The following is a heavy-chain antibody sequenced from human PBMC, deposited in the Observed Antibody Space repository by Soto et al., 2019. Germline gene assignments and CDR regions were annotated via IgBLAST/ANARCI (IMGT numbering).Heavy chain of an antibody. J-gene: IGHJ6*04. CDR2: ISYDGSNK. CDR3: ARDSYGMDV. Sequence: QVQLVESGGGVVQPGRSLRLSCAASGFTFSSYAMHWVRQAPGKGLEWVAVISYDGSNKYYADSVKGRFTISRDNSKNTLYLQMNSLRAEDTAVYYCARDSYGMDVWGKGTTVTVSS. V-gene: IGHV3-30-3*01. CDR1: GFTFSSYA.